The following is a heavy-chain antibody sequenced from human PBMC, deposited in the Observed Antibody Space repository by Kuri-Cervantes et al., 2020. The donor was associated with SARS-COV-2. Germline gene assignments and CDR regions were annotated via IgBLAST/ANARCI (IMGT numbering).Heavy chain of an antibody. CDR3: ARARVGVFDF. V-gene: IGHV3-30*04. Sequence: GESLKISCAAPGFTFKTCAMHWVRQAPGKGLEWVAMISSDGINKSYADSVKGRFTISRDNSRNTLYLQIISLRTEDTAVFYCARARVGVFDFWGQGALVTVSS. CDR1: GFTFKTCA. J-gene: IGHJ4*02. CDR2: ISSDGINK. D-gene: IGHD2-21*01.